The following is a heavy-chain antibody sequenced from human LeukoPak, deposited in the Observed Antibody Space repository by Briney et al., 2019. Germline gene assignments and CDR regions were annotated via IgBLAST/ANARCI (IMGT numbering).Heavy chain of an antibody. CDR3: ARLGAYYYDSSGLNWFDP. Sequence: GGSLRLSCAASGFTFSSYWMSWVRQAPGNWLEWVANIKQDGSEKYYVDSVKGRFTISRDNAKNSLYMQMNSLRAEDTAVYYCARLGAYYYDSSGLNWFDPWGQGTLVTVSS. J-gene: IGHJ5*02. V-gene: IGHV3-7*01. CDR2: IKQDGSEK. D-gene: IGHD3-22*01. CDR1: GFTFSSYW.